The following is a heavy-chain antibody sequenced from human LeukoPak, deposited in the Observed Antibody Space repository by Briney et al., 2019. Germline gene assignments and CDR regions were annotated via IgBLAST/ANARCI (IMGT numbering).Heavy chain of an antibody. CDR3: ARVGSVAGTGHWYFDL. CDR1: GGSISSGSYY. D-gene: IGHD6-19*01. CDR2: IYYSGST. V-gene: IGHV4-61*10. Sequence: PSQTLSLTCTVSGGSISSGSYYWSWIRQPAGKGLEWIGYIYYSGSTNYNPSLKSRVTISVDTSKNQFSLKLSSVTAADTAVYYCARVGSVAGTGHWYFDLWGRGTLVTVSS. J-gene: IGHJ2*01.